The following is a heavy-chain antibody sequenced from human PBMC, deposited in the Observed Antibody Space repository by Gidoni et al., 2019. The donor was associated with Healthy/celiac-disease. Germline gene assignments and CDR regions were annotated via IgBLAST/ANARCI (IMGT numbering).Heavy chain of an antibody. D-gene: IGHD2-2*01. CDR3: AREIRGTYQLLYYYYGMDV. CDR2: IKQDGSEK. V-gene: IGHV3-7*05. Sequence: EVLLVVSGGGLVQPGGSLRLSCAASGLTFSSYWMSWVRQAPGKGLEWVANIKQDGSEKYYVDSVKGRFTISRDNAKNSLYLQMNSLRAEDTAVYYCAREIRGTYQLLYYYYGMDVWGQGTTVTVSS. CDR1: GLTFSSYW. J-gene: IGHJ6*02.